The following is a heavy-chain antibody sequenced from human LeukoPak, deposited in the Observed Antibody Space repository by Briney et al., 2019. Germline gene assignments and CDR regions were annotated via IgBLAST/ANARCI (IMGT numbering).Heavy chain of an antibody. CDR1: GYRFNSYW. D-gene: IGHD3-22*01. J-gene: IGHJ3*02. CDR3: ARPLSGGYYGGGFDI. Sequence: GESLKISCKGSGYRFNSYWINWVRQMPGRGLEWMGTIDPSDSYTKYNPSFQGHVTISADKSISTAYLQWSSLKASDTAMYYCARPLSGGYYGGGFDIWGQGTMVTVSS. V-gene: IGHV5-10-1*01. CDR2: IDPSDSYT.